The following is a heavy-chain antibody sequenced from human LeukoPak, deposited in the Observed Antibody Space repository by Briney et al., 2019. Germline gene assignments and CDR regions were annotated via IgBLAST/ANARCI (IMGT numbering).Heavy chain of an antibody. CDR3: AKEGSRSYYYDSMEDYFDY. D-gene: IGHD3-22*01. V-gene: IGHV3-33*06. CDR1: GFTFSSYG. CDR2: IWYDGSNK. J-gene: IGHJ4*02. Sequence: GGSLRLSCAASGFTFSSYGMHWVRQAPGKGLEWVAVIWYDGSNKYYADSVKGRFTISRDNSKNTLYLQMNSLRAEDTAVYYCAKEGSRSYYYDSMEDYFDYWGQGTLVTVSS.